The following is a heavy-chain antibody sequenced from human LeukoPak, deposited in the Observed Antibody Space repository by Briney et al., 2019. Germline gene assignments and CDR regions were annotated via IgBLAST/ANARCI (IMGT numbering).Heavy chain of an antibody. J-gene: IGHJ4*02. D-gene: IGHD5-18*01. CDR2: ISYDEINK. CDR3: ARQGVTGRIQLWFHFDY. CDR1: GFTFSSYA. Sequence: GGSLRLSCAASGFTFSSYALHWVRQAPSKGLEWVALISYDEINKYYADSVKGRFTISRDTSKNTLYLQMNSLRAEDTAVYYCARQGVTGRIQLWFHFDYWGQGTLVTVSS. V-gene: IGHV3-30*01.